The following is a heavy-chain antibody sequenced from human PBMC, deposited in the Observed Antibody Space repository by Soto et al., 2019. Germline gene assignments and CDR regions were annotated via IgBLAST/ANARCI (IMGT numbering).Heavy chain of an antibody. CDR2: ISSSSSYI. CDR3: ARGDYDYVWGSYRYAFDT. V-gene: IGHV3-21*01. J-gene: IGHJ3*02. D-gene: IGHD3-16*02. CDR1: GFTFSSYS. Sequence: EVQLVESGGGLVKPGGSLRLSCAASGFTFSSYSMNWVRQAPGKGLEWVSSISSSSSYIYYADSVKGRFTISRDNAKNSLYLQMNSLRAEDTAVYYCARGDYDYVWGSYRYAFDTWGQGTMVTVSS.